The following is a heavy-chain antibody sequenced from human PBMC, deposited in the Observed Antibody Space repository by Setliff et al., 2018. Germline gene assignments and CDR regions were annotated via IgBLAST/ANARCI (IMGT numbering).Heavy chain of an antibody. CDR2: ISGYNGNT. J-gene: IGHJ4*02. D-gene: IGHD3-3*01. V-gene: IGHV1-18*01. Sequence: ASVKVSCKTSGYSFINYGLSWMRQAPGQGLEWVGWISGYNGNTDYAQNLQGRVTMTIDTSTSTAHMELRSLRSDDTAVYYCARVPRLEWLLPTFDSWGQGTLVTVSS. CDR3: ARVPRLEWLLPTFDS. CDR1: GYSFINYG.